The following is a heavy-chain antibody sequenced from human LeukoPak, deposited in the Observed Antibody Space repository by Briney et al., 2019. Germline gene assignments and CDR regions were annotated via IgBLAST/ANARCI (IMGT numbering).Heavy chain of an antibody. CDR1: GFSFSSFW. CDR2: IKQDGSEK. D-gene: IGHD6-13*01. V-gene: IGHV3-7*01. J-gene: IGHJ4*02. CDR3: AREGITAAADY. Sequence: PGGSLRLSCAASGFSFSSFWMSWVRQAPGKGLEWVANIKQDGSEKYYVDSVKGRFTISRDNAKNSLYLQLNSLQAEDTAVYYCAREGITAAADYWGQGTLVTVSS.